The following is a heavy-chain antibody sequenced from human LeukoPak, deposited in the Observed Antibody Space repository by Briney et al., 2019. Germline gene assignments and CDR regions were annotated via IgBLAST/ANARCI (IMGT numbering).Heavy chain of an antibody. CDR3: AKCDTS. Sequence: GGSLRLSCAASGFNFTNYDMHWVRQAQGKGLEWVAFIRYDGSDKYYADSVKGRFTISRDNSKNTLYLQMNSLRTEDTAVYYVAKCDTSWGQGTLVTVSS. J-gene: IGHJ5*02. V-gene: IGHV3-30*02. CDR2: IRYDGSDK. D-gene: IGHD2-21*02. CDR1: GFNFTNYD.